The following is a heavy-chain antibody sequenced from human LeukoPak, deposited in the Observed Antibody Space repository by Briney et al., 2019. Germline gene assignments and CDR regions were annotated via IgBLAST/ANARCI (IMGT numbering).Heavy chain of an antibody. J-gene: IGHJ4*02. CDR2: IYYSGST. CDR3: ARQSYYGSGSYPDY. Sequence: SETLSPTCTVSGDSISSSGDYWGWIRQPPGKGLEWIGNIYYSGSTYYNPSLKSRVTISVDTSKNQFSLKLSSVTAADTAVYYCARQSYYGSGSYPDYGGQGTLVTVSS. D-gene: IGHD3-10*01. V-gene: IGHV4-39*01. CDR1: GDSISSSGDY.